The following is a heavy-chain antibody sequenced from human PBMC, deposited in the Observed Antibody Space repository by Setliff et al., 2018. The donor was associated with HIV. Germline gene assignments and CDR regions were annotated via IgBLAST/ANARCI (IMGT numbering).Heavy chain of an antibody. J-gene: IGHJ4*02. CDR1: KFTFKDHW. CDR2: TNPDGREV. D-gene: IGHD6-19*01. CDR3: AKNLYRSPWSPLDY. Sequence: PGGSLRLSCEASKFTFKDHWMAWVRRVPGKGLEWVAHTNPDGREVNYGDAVRGRFTISRDNTKNSLFLQMNSLRVVDTAVYFCAKNLYRSPWSPLDYWGQGALVTVSS. V-gene: IGHV3-7*01.